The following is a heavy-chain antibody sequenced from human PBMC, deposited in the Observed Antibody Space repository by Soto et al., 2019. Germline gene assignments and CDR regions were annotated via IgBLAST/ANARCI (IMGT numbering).Heavy chain of an antibody. CDR2: LDGSGYT. D-gene: IGHD3-3*01. CDR3: ARKQAGFFYGIDY. J-gene: IGHJ4*02. CDR1: GGSIRIGGYY. Sequence: SETLSLNCAVSGGSIRIGGYYWSWIRHYPGKGLEWLGYLDGSGYTFYNPSLQSRLTLSMDTYKNQFSLKLSSATAADTAVYFCARKQAGFFYGIDYWGQGTLLSV. V-gene: IGHV4-31*11.